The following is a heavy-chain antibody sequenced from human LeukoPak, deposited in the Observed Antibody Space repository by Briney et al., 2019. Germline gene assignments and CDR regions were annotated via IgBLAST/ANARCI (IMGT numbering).Heavy chain of an antibody. Sequence: SETLSLTCTVSGGSISSYYWSWIRQPPGKGLEWIGEINHSGSTNYNPSLKSRVTISVDTSKSQFSLKLSSVTAADTAVYYCARGALARYCSGGSCYSPFYYYGTDVWGQGTTVTVSS. J-gene: IGHJ6*02. CDR3: ARGALARYCSGGSCYSPFYYYGTDV. V-gene: IGHV4-34*01. CDR1: GGSISSYY. CDR2: INHSGST. D-gene: IGHD2-15*01.